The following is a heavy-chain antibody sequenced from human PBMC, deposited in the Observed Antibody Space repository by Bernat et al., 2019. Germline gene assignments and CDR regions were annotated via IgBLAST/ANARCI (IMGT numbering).Heavy chain of an antibody. CDR2: IWYDGSNK. Sequence: QVQLVESGGGVVQPGRSLRLSCAASGFTFSSYGMHWVRQAPGKGLEWVAVIWYDGSNKYYADSVKGRFTISRDNSKNTLYLQMNSLGAEDTAVYYCARESSDVDTAMAPLLDSLGFDPWGQVTLVTVSS. J-gene: IGHJ5*02. V-gene: IGHV3-33*01. CDR3: ARESSDVDTAMAPLLDSLGFDP. D-gene: IGHD5-18*01. CDR1: GFTFSSYG.